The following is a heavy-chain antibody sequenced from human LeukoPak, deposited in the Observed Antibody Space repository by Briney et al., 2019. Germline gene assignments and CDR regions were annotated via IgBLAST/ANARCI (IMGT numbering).Heavy chain of an antibody. Sequence: PSETLSLTCTVSGGSISSGSYYWGWIRQPPGKGLEWIGSIYYSGSTYYNPSLKSRVTISVDTSKNQFSLKLSSVTAADTAVYYCAREQAFMINPQWLVLTAAFDIWGQGTMVTVSS. CDR2: IYYSGST. D-gene: IGHD6-19*01. CDR3: AREQAFMINPQWLVLTAAFDI. CDR1: GGSISSGSYY. J-gene: IGHJ3*02. V-gene: IGHV4-39*07.